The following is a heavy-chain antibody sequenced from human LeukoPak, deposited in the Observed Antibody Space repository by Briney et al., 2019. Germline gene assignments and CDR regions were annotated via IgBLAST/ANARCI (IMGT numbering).Heavy chain of an antibody. J-gene: IGHJ6*03. CDR3: ARVPEMYYYYYYMDV. CDR2: INSDGSST. V-gene: IGHV3-74*01. Sequence: GGSLRLSCAASGFTFSSYWMHWVRQAPGKGLVWVSRINSDGSSTSYADSVKGRFTISRDNAKNTLYLQMNSLRAEDTAVYYCARVPEMYYYYYYMDVWGKGTTVTISS. CDR1: GFTFSSYW.